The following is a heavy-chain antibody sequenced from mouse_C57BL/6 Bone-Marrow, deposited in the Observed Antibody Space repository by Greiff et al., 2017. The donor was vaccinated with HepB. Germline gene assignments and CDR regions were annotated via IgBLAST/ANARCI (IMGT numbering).Heavy chain of an antibody. J-gene: IGHJ1*03. V-gene: IGHV14-3*01. D-gene: IGHD1-1*01. Sequence: VQLQQSVAELVRPGASVKLSCTASGFNIKNTYMHWVKQRPEQGLEWIGRIDPANGNTKYAAKFQGKATITADTSSNTAYLQLSSLTSEDTAIYSCASFSGYGSLWYFDVWGTGTTVTVSS. CDR1: GFNIKNTY. CDR2: IDPANGNT. CDR3: ASFSGYGSLWYFDV.